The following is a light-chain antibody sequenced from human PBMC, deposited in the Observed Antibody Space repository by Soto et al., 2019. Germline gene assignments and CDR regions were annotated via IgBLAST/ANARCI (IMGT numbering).Light chain of an antibody. V-gene: IGKV1-39*01. Sequence: DIQMTQSPSSLSASVRDRVTITCRASQSISSYLNWYQQKPGKAPKLLIYAASRLQSGVPSRFSGSGSGTDFTLTVSSLQPEEFANYFCQQSYSTPRTFGQGTKVEVK. CDR2: AAS. CDR3: QQSYSTPRT. CDR1: QSISSY. J-gene: IGKJ1*01.